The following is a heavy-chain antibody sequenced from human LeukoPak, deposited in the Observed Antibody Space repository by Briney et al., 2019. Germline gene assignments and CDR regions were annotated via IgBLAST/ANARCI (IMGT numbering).Heavy chain of an antibody. J-gene: IGHJ3*02. D-gene: IGHD5-24*01. Sequence: VASVRVSCKASGYSFINHGISWVRQAPGQGLEWMGWISASNGDTKYAQKYQGRVTMTTDTSASTAYMELTRLRSDDTAVYFCARDSRWLQLRTYVAFDIWGQGTMVAVSS. CDR3: ARDSRWLQLRTYVAFDI. CDR2: ISASNGDT. CDR1: GYSFINHG. V-gene: IGHV1-18*01.